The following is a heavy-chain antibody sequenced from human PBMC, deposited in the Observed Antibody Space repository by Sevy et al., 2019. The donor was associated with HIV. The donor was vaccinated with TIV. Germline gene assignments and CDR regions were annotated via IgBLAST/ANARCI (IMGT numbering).Heavy chain of an antibody. Sequence: GGSLRLSCAASGFSFSSYGMHWVRQAPGKGLEWMSYIQYDGSNKDYADSVKGRFTISRDNSKNTLYLQMNSLRVEDTAVFYCAKEGGGGGGDHWGQGTLVTVSS. J-gene: IGHJ4*02. D-gene: IGHD3-16*01. CDR1: GFSFSSYG. CDR2: IQYDGSNK. V-gene: IGHV3-30*02. CDR3: AKEGGGGGGDH.